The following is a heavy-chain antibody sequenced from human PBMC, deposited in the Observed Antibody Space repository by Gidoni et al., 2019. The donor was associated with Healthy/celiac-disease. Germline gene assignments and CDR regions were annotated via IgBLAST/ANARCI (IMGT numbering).Heavy chain of an antibody. J-gene: IGHJ5*02. V-gene: IGHV5-51*01. Sequence: EVQLVQSGAEVKKPGESLTISCKGSGYSFTSYWIGWVRQMPGKGLEWMGIIYPGDSDTRYSPSFQGQVTISADKSISTAYLQWSSLKASDTAMYYCARPSTTTLERPPAGWFDPWGQGTLVTVSS. D-gene: IGHD1-1*01. CDR3: ARPSTTTLERPPAGWFDP. CDR2: IYPGDSDT. CDR1: GYSFTSYW.